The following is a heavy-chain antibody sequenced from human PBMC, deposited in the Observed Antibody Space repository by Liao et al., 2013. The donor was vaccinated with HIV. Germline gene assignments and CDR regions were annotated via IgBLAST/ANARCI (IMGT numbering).Heavy chain of an antibody. V-gene: IGHV4-61*02. J-gene: IGHJ3*02. CDR3: ARDGTYDFWSGLNDAFDI. D-gene: IGHD3-3*01. CDR1: GGSISSGSYY. CDR2: IYTSGST. Sequence: QVQLQESGPGLVKPSQTLSLTCTVSGGSISSGSYYWSWIRQPAGKGLEWIGRIYTSGSTNYNPSLKSRVTISVDTSKNQFSLKLSSVTAADTAVYYCARDGTYDFWSGLNDAFDIWGQGTMVTVSS.